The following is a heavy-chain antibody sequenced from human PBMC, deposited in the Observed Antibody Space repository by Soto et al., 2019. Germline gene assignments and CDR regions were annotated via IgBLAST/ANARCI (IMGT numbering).Heavy chain of an antibody. CDR2: ISTYNGNT. CDR1: GYTFTSYG. D-gene: IGHD1-1*01. V-gene: IGHV1-18*01. Sequence: QVQLVQSGVEVKKPGASVKVSCTASGYTFTSYGMSWVRQAPGQGLEWMGWISTYNGNTKYAQNLQGRGSMTTETSASTAYIKLRSPRSDDTAVYYWARDVQEYNWDDGEDNLRYYNYGMDVWGKGTTVTVSS. CDR3: ARDVQEYNWDDGEDNLRYYNYGMDV. J-gene: IGHJ6*04.